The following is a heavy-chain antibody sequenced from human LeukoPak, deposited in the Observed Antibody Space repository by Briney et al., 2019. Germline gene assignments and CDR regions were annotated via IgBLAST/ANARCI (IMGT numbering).Heavy chain of an antibody. CDR2: ISYDGSNK. Sequence: GGSLRLSCAASGFTFSSHAMHWVRQAPGKGLEWVAVISYDGSNKYYADSVKGRFTISRDNSKNTLYLQMNSLRAEDTAVYFCARAGRFGESFRDYYYYIDVWGKGTTVTVSS. D-gene: IGHD3-10*01. J-gene: IGHJ6*03. CDR1: GFTFSSHA. V-gene: IGHV3-30*04. CDR3: ARAGRFGESFRDYYYYIDV.